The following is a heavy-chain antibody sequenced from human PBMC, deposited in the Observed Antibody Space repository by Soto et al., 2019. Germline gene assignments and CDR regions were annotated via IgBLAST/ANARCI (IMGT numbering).Heavy chain of an antibody. V-gene: IGHV1-69*01. J-gene: IGHJ2*01. Sequence: QVQRVQSGAEVKKPGSSVKVSCQASVCTFNSYALTWVRQAPGHGLEWMGGIIPICRSTNYAQTFQGRVTITANGSTSTEYMELSSLRSDDTAVDYCARGLHPPYGSGWGSLYGYFDLWGRGTLVTVSS. CDR3: ARGLHPPYGSGWGSLYGYFDL. CDR1: VCTFNSYA. CDR2: IIPICRST. D-gene: IGHD6-19*01.